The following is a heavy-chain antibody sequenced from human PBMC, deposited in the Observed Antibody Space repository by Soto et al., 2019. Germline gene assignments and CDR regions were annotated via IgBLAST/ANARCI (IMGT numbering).Heavy chain of an antibody. CDR2: MNPNSGNT. J-gene: IGHJ3*02. V-gene: IGHV1-8*01. CDR3: ARGTKRITIFGVVNEAFDI. D-gene: IGHD3-3*01. Sequence: VKVSCKASGYTFTSYDINWVRQATGQGLEWMGWMNPNSGNTGYAQKFQSRVTMTRNTSISTAYMELSSLRSEDTAVYYCARGTKRITIFGVVNEAFDIWGQGTMVTVSS. CDR1: GYTFTSYD.